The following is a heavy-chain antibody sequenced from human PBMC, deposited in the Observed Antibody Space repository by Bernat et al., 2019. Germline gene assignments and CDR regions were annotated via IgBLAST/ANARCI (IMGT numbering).Heavy chain of an antibody. CDR2: IYYSGST. J-gene: IGHJ4*02. CDR1: GGSISSYY. V-gene: IGHV4-59*01. Sequence: QVQLQESGPGLVKPSGTLSLTCTVSGGSISSYYWSWIRQPPGKGLEWIGYIYYSGSTNYNPSLKSRVTISVDTSKNQFSLKLSSVTAADTAVYYCARAPGIYSSGWYYFDYWSQGTLVTVSS. CDR3: ARAPGIYSSGWYYFDY. D-gene: IGHD6-19*01.